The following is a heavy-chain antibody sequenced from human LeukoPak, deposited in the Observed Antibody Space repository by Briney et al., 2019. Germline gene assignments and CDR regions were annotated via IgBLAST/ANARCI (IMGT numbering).Heavy chain of an antibody. V-gene: IGHV1-69*05. CDR1: GGTFSSYA. D-gene: IGHD2-2*01. Sequence: GAPVKVSCKASGGTFSSYAISWVRQAPGQGLEWMGGIIPIFGTANYAQKFQGRVTITTDESTSTAYMELSSLRSEDTAVYYCARSDIVVVPAGPYYYYYMGVWGKGTTVTVSS. CDR3: ARSDIVVVPAGPYYYYYMGV. J-gene: IGHJ6*03. CDR2: IIPIFGTA.